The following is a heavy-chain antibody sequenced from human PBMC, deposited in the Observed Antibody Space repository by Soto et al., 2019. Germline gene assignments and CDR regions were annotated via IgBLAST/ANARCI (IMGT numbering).Heavy chain of an antibody. V-gene: IGHV1-2*02. J-gene: IGHJ6*02. CDR2: INPNSGGT. D-gene: IGHD3-22*01. CDR3: ARDRGAPYDSSGTLGMDV. Sequence: VSCKASGYTFTGYYMHWVRQAPGQGLEWMGWINPNSGGTNYAQKFQGRVTMTRDTSISTAYMELSRLRSDDTAVYYCARDRGAPYDSSGTLGMDVWGQGTTVTVSS. CDR1: GYTFTGYY.